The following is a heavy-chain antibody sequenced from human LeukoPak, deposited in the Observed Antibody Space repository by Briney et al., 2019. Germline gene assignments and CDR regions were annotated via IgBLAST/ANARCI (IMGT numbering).Heavy chain of an antibody. V-gene: IGHV4-59*01. J-gene: IGHJ6*03. D-gene: IGHD6-6*01. Sequence: PSETLSLTCSVSGYSISSGYYWSWIRQSPGKGLEWIGYIYYSGSTNYKPSLKSRVTISVDTSKNQVSLKLSSVTAADTAVYFCARDWGVGGRPGYMDVWGKGTTVTVSS. CDR3: ARDWGVGGRPGYMDV. CDR1: GYSISSGYY. CDR2: IYYSGST.